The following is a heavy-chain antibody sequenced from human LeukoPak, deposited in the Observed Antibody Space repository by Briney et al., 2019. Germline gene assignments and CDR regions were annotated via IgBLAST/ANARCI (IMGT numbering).Heavy chain of an antibody. Sequence: PETLSLTCSVSVDSIISYYWNWLRQSPGKGLEWIGNILHFGRTEYNSSLRSRVTMFLDSSKNQFSLKLTSVTPTDTAVYYCARGLWTQPGLVPFNYWGQGILVTVSS. CDR3: ARGLWTQPGLVPFNY. J-gene: IGHJ4*02. D-gene: IGHD5-18*01. V-gene: IGHV4-59*01. CDR2: ILHFGRT. CDR1: VDSIISYY.